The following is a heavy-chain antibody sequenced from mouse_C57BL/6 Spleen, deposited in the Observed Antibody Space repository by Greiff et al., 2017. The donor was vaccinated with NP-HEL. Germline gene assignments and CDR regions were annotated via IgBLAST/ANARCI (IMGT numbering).Heavy chain of an antibody. CDR1: GFTFSSYA. V-gene: IGHV5-4*01. Sequence: EVQLVESGGGLVKPGGSLKLSCAASGFTFSSYAMSWVRQTPEKRLEWVATISDGGSYTYYPDNVKGRFTISRDNAKNNLYLQMSHLKSEDTAMYYCARDLRGYDAFAYWGQGTLVTVSA. CDR2: ISDGGSYT. J-gene: IGHJ3*01. CDR3: ARDLRGYDAFAY. D-gene: IGHD2-2*01.